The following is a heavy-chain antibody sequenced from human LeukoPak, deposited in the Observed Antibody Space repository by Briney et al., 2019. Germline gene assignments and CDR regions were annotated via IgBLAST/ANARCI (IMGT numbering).Heavy chain of an antibody. CDR1: GGSFSGYY. Sequence: PSETLSLTCAVYGGSFSGYYWSWIRQPPGKGLEWIGEINHRGSTNYNPSLKSRVTIMVDTSKNQFSLKLSSVTAADTAVYYCARVLISSHYFDYWGQGTLVTVSS. J-gene: IGHJ4*02. CDR3: ARVLISSHYFDY. V-gene: IGHV4-34*01. CDR2: INHRGST. D-gene: IGHD2-8*02.